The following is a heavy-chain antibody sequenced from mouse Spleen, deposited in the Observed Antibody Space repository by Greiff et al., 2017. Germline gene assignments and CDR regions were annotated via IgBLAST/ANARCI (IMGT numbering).Heavy chain of an antibody. CDR2: IFPSDSYT. J-gene: IGHJ4*01. D-gene: IGHD2-12*01. CDR1: GYTFTSYW. V-gene: IGHV1-59*01. CDR3: ERDYSYYSDDRRTAMDY. Sequence: VQLQQSGAELVRPGTSVKLSCKASGYTFTSYWMHWVKQRPGQGLEWIGVIFPSDSYTNYNQKFKGKATLTVDTSSSTAYMKLSSMTSEDSAVYYCERDYSYYSDDRRTAMDYWGQGTSVTVSS.